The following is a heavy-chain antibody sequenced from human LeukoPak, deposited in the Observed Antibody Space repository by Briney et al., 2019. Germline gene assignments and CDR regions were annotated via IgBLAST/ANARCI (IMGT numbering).Heavy chain of an antibody. CDR3: AADSVRGVIITGYYMDV. V-gene: IGHV1-58*02. D-gene: IGHD3-10*01. Sequence: SVKVSCKASGFTFTSSAMQWVRQPRGQRLEWIGWIVVGSGNTNYAQKFQERVTITRDMSTSTAYMELSSLRSEDTAVYYCAADSVRGVIITGYYMDVWGKGTTVTVSS. CDR2: IVVGSGNT. J-gene: IGHJ6*03. CDR1: GFTFTSSA.